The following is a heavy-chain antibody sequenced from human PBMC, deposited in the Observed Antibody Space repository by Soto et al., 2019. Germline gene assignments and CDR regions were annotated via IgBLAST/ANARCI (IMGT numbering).Heavy chain of an antibody. Sequence: PSETLSLTCTVSGGSISSGDYYWSWIRQPPGKGLEWIGYIYYSGSTNYNPSLKSRVTISVDTSKNQFSLKLSSVTAADTAVYYCARAEYSSPWDFDYWGQGTLVTVSS. V-gene: IGHV4-61*08. CDR3: ARAEYSSPWDFDY. J-gene: IGHJ4*02. D-gene: IGHD6-6*01. CDR1: GGSISSGDYY. CDR2: IYYSGST.